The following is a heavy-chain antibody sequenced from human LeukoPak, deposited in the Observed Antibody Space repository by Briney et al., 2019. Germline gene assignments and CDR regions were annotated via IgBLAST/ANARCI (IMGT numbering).Heavy chain of an antibody. Sequence: GGSLRLSCAASGFTFSSYGMHWVRQAPGKGLEWVAVISYDGSNKYYADSVKGRFTISRDNSKNTLYLQMNSLRAEDTAVYYCAFSRYYDFWSGYFRTTQTGVYWGQRTLVTVSS. V-gene: IGHV3-30*03. J-gene: IGHJ4*02. D-gene: IGHD3-3*01. CDR3: AFSRYYDFWSGYFRTTQTGVY. CDR1: GFTFSSYG. CDR2: ISYDGSNK.